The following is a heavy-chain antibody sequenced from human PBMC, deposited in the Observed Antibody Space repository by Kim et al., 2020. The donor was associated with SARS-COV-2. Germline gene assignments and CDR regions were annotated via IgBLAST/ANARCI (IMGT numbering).Heavy chain of an antibody. CDR2: ISGSGGST. Sequence: GGSLRLSCAASGFTFSSYAMSWVRQAPGNGLEWVSAISGSGGSTYYADSVKGRFTISRDNSKNTLYLQMNSLRAEDTAVYYCAKDRWYSSFFDGGANWGQGTLVTVSS. D-gene: IGHD6-19*01. V-gene: IGHV3-23*01. CDR3: AKDRWYSSFFDGGAN. J-gene: IGHJ4*02. CDR1: GFTFSSYA.